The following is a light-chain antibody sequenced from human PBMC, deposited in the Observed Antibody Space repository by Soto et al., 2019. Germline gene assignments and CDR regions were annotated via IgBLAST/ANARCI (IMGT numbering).Light chain of an antibody. CDR1: QNIRNW. J-gene: IGKJ1*01. Sequence: EIQITQSPSTLSASVGDSVTITCRASQNIRNWLAWYQQKPGKAPKLLIYDASSLESGVPSRFSGSGSGTEFTLTISSLQPDDFATYYCQQYNSYPWTFGQGTKVDIK. CDR3: QQYNSYPWT. CDR2: DAS. V-gene: IGKV1-5*01.